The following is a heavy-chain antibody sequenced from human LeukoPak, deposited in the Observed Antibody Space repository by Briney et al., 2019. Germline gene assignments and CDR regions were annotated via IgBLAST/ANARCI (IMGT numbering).Heavy chain of an antibody. Sequence: GGSLRLSCAASGFTFSTYNMNWVRQAPGKGLEWVSFISSGSEIIYYADSVKGRFTVSRDNAKNSLYLQMNSLRDEDTAVYYCARGPRWELLSYYYYGMDVWGQGTTVTVSS. CDR1: GFTFSTYN. CDR2: ISSGSEII. V-gene: IGHV3-48*02. D-gene: IGHD1-26*01. CDR3: ARGPRWELLSYYYYGMDV. J-gene: IGHJ6*02.